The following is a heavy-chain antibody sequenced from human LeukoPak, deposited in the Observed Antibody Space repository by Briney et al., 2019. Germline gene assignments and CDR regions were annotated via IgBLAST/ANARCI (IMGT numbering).Heavy chain of an antibody. Sequence: ASVKVSCKASGYTFTGYYMHWVRQAPGQGLEWMGWINPNSGGTNYAQKFQGRVTMTRDTSISTAYMELSRLRSDDTAVYYCAKLVKRAMFYYYYYYMDVWGKGTTVAVSS. V-gene: IGHV1-2*02. D-gene: IGHD3-10*02. CDR2: INPNSGGT. CDR1: GYTFTGYY. CDR3: AKLVKRAMFYYYYYYMDV. J-gene: IGHJ6*03.